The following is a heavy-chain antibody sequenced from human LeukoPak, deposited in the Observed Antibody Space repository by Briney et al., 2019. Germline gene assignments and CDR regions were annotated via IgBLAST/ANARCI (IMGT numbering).Heavy chain of an antibody. Sequence: GRSLRLSCAASGFTFSRYGMHWVRQAPGKGLDWVAVISYDGSNKYYADSVKGRFTISRDNSKNTLYLQMNSLRAEDTAVYYCAKDRVDGDYVLYYFDYWGQGTLVTVSS. CDR1: GFTFSRYG. CDR3: AKDRVDGDYVLYYFDY. CDR2: ISYDGSNK. J-gene: IGHJ4*02. D-gene: IGHD4-17*01. V-gene: IGHV3-30*18.